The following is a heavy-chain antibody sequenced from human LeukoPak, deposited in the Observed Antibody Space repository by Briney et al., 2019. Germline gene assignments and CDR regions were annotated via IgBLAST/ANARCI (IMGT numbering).Heavy chain of an antibody. CDR1: GGSFSGYY. CDR3: ARGGRPLAVSD. CDR2: INHSGST. V-gene: IGHV4-34*01. D-gene: IGHD2-8*02. J-gene: IGHJ4*02. Sequence: SETLSLTCAVYGGSFSGYYWSWIRQPPGKGLEWIGEINHSGSTNYNPSLKSRVTISVDTSKNQFSLKLSSVTAADTAVYYCARGGRPLAVSDWGQGTQVTVSS.